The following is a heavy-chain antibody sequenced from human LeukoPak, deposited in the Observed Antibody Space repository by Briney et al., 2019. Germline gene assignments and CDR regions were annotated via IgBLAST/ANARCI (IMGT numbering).Heavy chain of an antibody. CDR2: IYSGGST. CDR1: GFTVSSNY. D-gene: IGHD3-10*01. V-gene: IGHV3-53*01. Sequence: GGSLRLSCAASGFTVSSNYMSWVRQAPGKGLEWVSVIYSGGSTYYADSVKGRFAISRDSSKNTLYLQMNSLRAEDMAVYYCARGPMVRGVIPYFDYWGQGTLVTVSS. CDR3: ARGPMVRGVIPYFDY. J-gene: IGHJ4*02.